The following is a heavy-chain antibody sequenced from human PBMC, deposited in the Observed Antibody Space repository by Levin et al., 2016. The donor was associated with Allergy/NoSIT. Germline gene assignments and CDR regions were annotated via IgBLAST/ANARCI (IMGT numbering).Heavy chain of an antibody. D-gene: IGHD3-9*01. V-gene: IGHV3-7*03. J-gene: IGHJ4*02. Sequence: WIRQPPGKGLEWVANIKQDGSEKYYVDSVRGRFSVSRDYAKNSLYLQMNSLRAEDTAVYYCVRETANYDALTGLFDYWGQGTLVTVSS. CDR2: IKQDGSEK. CDR3: VRETANYDALTGLFDY.